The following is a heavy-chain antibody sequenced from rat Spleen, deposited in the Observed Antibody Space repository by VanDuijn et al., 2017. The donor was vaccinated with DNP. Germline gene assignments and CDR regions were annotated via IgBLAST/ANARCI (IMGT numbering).Heavy chain of an antibody. CDR1: GFTLSHYG. Sequence: EGQLVESGGGLVQPGRSLQLSCVASGFTLSHYGMAWVRQAPTKGLEWVASITDNGGATFYRDSVKGRFTISRDNSKNTQYLQMVSLRSEDTATYYCARQDWERFAYWGQGTLVTVSS. CDR3: ARQDWERFAY. CDR2: ITDNGGAT. V-gene: IGHV5S13*01. D-gene: IGHD5-1*01. J-gene: IGHJ3*01.